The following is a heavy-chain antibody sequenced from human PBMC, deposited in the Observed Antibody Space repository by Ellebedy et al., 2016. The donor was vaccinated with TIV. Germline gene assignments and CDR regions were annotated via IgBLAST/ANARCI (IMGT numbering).Heavy chain of an antibody. J-gene: IGHJ4*02. CDR3: VRDRYDSDLDY. CDR1: GFTFSSYW. D-gene: IGHD3-22*01. Sequence: PGGSLRLSCAASGFTFSSYWMTWVRQAPGKGLEWVANINYDGSETYYVDSMKVRFTISRDNAKNSLYLQMNSLRAEDTAVYYCVRDRYDSDLDYWGQGTLVTVSS. CDR2: INYDGSET. V-gene: IGHV3-7*03.